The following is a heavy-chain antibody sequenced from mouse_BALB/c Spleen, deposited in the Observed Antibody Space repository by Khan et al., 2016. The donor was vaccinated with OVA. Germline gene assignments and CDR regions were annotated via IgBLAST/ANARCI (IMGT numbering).Heavy chain of an antibody. J-gene: IGHJ2*01. Sequence: QVQLQQSGAELAKPGASVKMSCKASGFTFTRYWMHWVKQTPGQGLEWIGYINPSSGYTEYNQNFQDQATLTADKSSSTDYSQLSSLTSEDSAVDYCARDRIDYWGQGTTLTVSS. CDR2: INPSSGYT. V-gene: IGHV1-7*01. CDR3: ARDRIDY. CDR1: GFTFTRYW.